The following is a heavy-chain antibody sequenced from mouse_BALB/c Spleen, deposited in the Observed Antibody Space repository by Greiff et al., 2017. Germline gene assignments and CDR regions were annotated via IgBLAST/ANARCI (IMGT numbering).Heavy chain of an antibody. CDR1: GYTFTDYN. CDR2: IFPGDGST. V-gene: IGHV1S56*01. CDR3: AKGRGNFVFAY. J-gene: IGHJ3*01. Sequence: QVQLQQSGPELVKPGASVKISCKASGYTFTDYNMHWVKQSHGKSLEWIGWIFPGDGSTKYNEKFKGKATLTTDKSSSTAYMQLSRLTSEDSAVYFCAKGRGNFVFAYWGQGTLVTVSA. D-gene: IGHD2-1*01.